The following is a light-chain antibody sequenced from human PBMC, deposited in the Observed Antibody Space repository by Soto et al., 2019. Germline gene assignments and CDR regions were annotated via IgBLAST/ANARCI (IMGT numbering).Light chain of an antibody. CDR2: AAF. V-gene: IGKV3-15*01. J-gene: IGKJ4*01. CDR3: QQYGNSPLT. Sequence: EIVMTQSPASLSVSPGERATLSCRASLSVSSNLAWYQQKPGQAPRLLIYAAFTRATGIPARFSGSGSGTDFTLTISRLEPEDFAVYYCQQYGNSPLTFGGGTKVDIK. CDR1: LSVSSN.